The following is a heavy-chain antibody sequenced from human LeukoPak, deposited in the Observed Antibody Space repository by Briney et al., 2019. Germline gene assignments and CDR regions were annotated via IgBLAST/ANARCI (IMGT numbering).Heavy chain of an antibody. D-gene: IGHD2-2*01. Sequence: PGGSLRLSCAASGFTFSDHYMDWVRQAPGKGLEWVGRTRNKANSYTTEYAASVKGRFTISRHDSKNSLYLQMNSLKTEDTAVYYCARLGYCSSTSCYRNAFDIWGQGTMVTVSS. CDR1: GFTFSDHY. J-gene: IGHJ3*02. V-gene: IGHV3-72*01. CDR3: ARLGYCSSTSCYRNAFDI. CDR2: TRNKANSYTT.